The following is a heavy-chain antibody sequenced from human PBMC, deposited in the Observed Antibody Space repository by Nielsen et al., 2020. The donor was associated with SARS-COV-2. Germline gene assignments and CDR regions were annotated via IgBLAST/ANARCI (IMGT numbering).Heavy chain of an antibody. D-gene: IGHD3-10*01. Sequence: GESLKISCAASGFTFSSYAMSWVRQAPGKGLEWVSAISGSGGSTYYADSVKGRFTISRDNSKNTLYLQMNSLRAEDTAVYYCAKDKGQLWLGPLDYWGQGTLVTVSS. J-gene: IGHJ4*02. CDR2: ISGSGGST. V-gene: IGHV3-23*01. CDR1: GFTFSSYA. CDR3: AKDKGQLWLGPLDY.